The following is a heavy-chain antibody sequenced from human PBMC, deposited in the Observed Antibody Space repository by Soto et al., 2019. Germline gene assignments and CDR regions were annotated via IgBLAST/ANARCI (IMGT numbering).Heavy chain of an antibody. CDR3: AGGGTKYSYGYFFDY. Sequence: ASVKVSCKASGGTFSSYAISWVRQAPGQGLEWMGGIIPIFGTANYAQKFQGRVTITADESTSTAYMELSSLRSEDTAVYYCAGGGTKYSYGYFFDYWGQGTLVTVSS. D-gene: IGHD5-18*01. CDR1: GGTFSSYA. CDR2: IIPIFGTA. V-gene: IGHV1-69*13. J-gene: IGHJ4*02.